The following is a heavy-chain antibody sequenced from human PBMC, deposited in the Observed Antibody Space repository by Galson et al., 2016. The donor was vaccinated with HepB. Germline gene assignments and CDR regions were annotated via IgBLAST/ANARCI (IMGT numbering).Heavy chain of an antibody. V-gene: IGHV3-23*01. CDR3: AKAATPVFYYHGMDV. CDR2: IDSSGHST. CDR1: EFTFSSYA. Sequence: SLRLSCAASEFTFSSYAMSWARQAPGKGLEWVSAIDSSGHSTYYTDSVTGRFTISRDNSKNTLYLQRNSLRHEDTAVYYCAKAATPVFYYHGMDVRGQGTTVTVSS. J-gene: IGHJ6*02.